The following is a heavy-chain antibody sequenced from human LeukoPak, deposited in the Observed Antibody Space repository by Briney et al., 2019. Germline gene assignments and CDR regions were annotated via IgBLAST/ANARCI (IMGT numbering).Heavy chain of an antibody. CDR2: IIPIFGTA. Sequence: ASVKVSCTASGGTFSSYAVSWVRQAPGQGLEWMGGIIPIFGTANYAQKFQGRVTITADESTSTAYMELSSLRSEDTAVYYCARKVHYYDSSGYYYSWFDPWGQGTLVTVSS. CDR1: GGTFSSYA. D-gene: IGHD3-22*01. CDR3: ARKVHYYDSSGYYYSWFDP. J-gene: IGHJ5*02. V-gene: IGHV1-69*01.